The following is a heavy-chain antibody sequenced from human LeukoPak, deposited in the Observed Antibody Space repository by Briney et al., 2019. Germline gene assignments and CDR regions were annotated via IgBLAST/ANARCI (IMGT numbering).Heavy chain of an antibody. Sequence: SETLSLTCSVSGGSTGSDYWSWIRQPPGKGLEWIAYVYYSGVTSYNPSLTSRVAISIDKSKNQFSLNLTSVTAADTAVYYCARLSLHCSGGSCYRGAFDSWGQGTLVTVSS. CDR2: VYYSGVT. V-gene: IGHV4-59*08. J-gene: IGHJ4*02. CDR3: ARLSLHCSGGSCYRGAFDS. D-gene: IGHD2-15*01. CDR1: GGSTGSDY.